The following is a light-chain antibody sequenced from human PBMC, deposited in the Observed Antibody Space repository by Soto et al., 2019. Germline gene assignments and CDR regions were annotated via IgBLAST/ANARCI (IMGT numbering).Light chain of an antibody. CDR2: AAS. V-gene: IGKV1-39*01. CDR3: QQTYSTPRA. J-gene: IGKJ2*01. CDR1: QSIRSY. Sequence: DIQKTQSPSSLSASVGDRVTITCRASQSIRSYLNWYQQKPGEAPKLLIYAASSLQSGVPSRFSGSGSETDFTLTISSLQPEDFATYYCQQTYSTPRAFGQGTKLEIK.